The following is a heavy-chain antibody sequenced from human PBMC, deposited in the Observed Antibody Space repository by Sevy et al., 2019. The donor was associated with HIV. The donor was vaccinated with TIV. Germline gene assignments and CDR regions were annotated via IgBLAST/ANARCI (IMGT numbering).Heavy chain of an antibody. CDR3: ARDTFGGSYYRVDY. CDR1: RYTFTSYG. V-gene: IGHV1-18*01. CDR2: ISTYNGNT. D-gene: IGHD1-26*01. J-gene: IGHJ4*02. Sequence: ASVKVSCKASRYTFTSYGISWVRQAPGQGLEWMGWISTYNGNTNYAQKLQGRVTMTTDTSTSTAYMELRSLRSDDTAVYYCARDTFGGSYYRVDYWGQGTLVTVSS.